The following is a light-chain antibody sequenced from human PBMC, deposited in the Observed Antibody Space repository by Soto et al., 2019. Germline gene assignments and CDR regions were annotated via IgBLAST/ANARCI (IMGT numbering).Light chain of an antibody. CDR2: EGS. V-gene: IGLV2-23*03. CDR3: CSYAGSSTFV. J-gene: IGLJ1*01. Sequence: QSALTQPASVSGSPGQSITMSCTGTSSDVGSYNLVSWYQQHPGKAPKLMIYEGSKRPSGVSNRFSGSKSGNTASLTISGLQAEDEADYYCCSYAGSSTFVFGTGTKATVL. CDR1: SSDVGSYNL.